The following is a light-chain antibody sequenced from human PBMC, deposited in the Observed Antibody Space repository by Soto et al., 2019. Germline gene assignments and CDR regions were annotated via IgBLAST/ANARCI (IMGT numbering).Light chain of an antibody. CDR1: QGIGND. V-gene: IGKV1-17*01. CDR2: LTY. J-gene: IGKJ1*01. Sequence: DIQMTHSPSSLSASVGDIVTITCRASQGIGNDLGWYQQKPGKAPKRLIYLTYSLQTGVPSRFSGSGSGTEFSLTISSLQPEDSATYFCLQHNSYPRTFGQGTKVDI. CDR3: LQHNSYPRT.